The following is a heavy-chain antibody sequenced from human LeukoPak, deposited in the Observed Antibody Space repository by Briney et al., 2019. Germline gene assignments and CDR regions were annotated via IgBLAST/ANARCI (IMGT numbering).Heavy chain of an antibody. CDR1: GFTFSSYG. V-gene: IGHV3-30*03. J-gene: IGHJ4*02. Sequence: PGRPLRLSCAASGFTFSSYGMHWVRQAPGKGLEWVAVISYDGSNKYYADSVKGRFTISRDNSKNTLYLQMNSLRAEDTAVYYCAVRSFRDDYWGQGTLVTVSS. CDR2: ISYDGSNK. D-gene: IGHD3-3*02. CDR3: AVRSFRDDY.